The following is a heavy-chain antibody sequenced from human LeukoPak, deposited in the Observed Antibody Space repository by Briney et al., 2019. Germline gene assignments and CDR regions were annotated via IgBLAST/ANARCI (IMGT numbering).Heavy chain of an antibody. D-gene: IGHD2-2*01. Sequence: PSETLSLTCTVSGDSINSRNYYWGWIRQPPGKGLEWIGSLYFTGSTYYNPSLKSRVTISVDTSKNQFSLKLSSVTAADTAVYYCARAIVVVPAAHYNWFDPWGQGTLVTVSS. V-gene: IGHV4-39*01. J-gene: IGHJ5*02. CDR2: LYFTGST. CDR1: GDSINSRNYY. CDR3: ARAIVVVPAAHYNWFDP.